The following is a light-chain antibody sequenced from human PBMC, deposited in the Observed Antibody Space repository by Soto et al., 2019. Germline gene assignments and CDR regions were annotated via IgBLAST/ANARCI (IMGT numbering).Light chain of an antibody. Sequence: NFMLTQPQSVSESPGKTVTISCTRSSGNIGSNYVQWYQQRPGSAPTTLIYEDDQRPSGVPDRFSGSIDRSSNSASLPISGLKTEDEDDYYTQSYDSSTPVVFGGGTKLTVL. CDR2: EDD. CDR3: QSYDSSTPVV. J-gene: IGLJ2*01. CDR1: SGNIGSNY. V-gene: IGLV6-57*04.